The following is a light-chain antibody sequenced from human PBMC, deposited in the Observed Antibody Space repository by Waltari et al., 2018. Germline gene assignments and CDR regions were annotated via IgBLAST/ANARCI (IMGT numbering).Light chain of an antibody. J-gene: IGKJ5*01. Sequence: EILMTQSLATLSVSPGERATRSCRASQRVRSNLAWYQQKPGQALRLLIYDASTRAPSTPARFRGSGSGTEFALTISSLQSEDSAVYYCQQYNHWPPIPFGQGTRLEIQ. CDR1: QRVRSN. CDR3: QQYNHWPPIP. CDR2: DAS. V-gene: IGKV3-15*01.